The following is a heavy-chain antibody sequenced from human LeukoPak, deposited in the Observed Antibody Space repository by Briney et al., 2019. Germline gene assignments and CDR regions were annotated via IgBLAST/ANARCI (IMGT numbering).Heavy chain of an antibody. V-gene: IGHV4-39*01. CDR1: GASITSSSFF. Sequence: SETLSLTCTVSGASITSSSFFWGWIRQPPGKGLESVGTMYYSGNTYYNPSLKSRVTISGDTSKSQFSLNLRSVTAADTAVYYCARIAVRGSGTYYRYYYYYMDVWGKGTTVTVSS. CDR2: MYYSGNT. J-gene: IGHJ6*03. CDR3: ARIAVRGSGTYYRYYYYYMDV. D-gene: IGHD3-10*01.